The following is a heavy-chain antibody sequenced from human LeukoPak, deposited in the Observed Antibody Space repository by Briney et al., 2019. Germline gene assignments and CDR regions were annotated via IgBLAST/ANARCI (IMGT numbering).Heavy chain of an antibody. CDR1: GAIISSYA. CDR3: AKDRVSPGFNWFDP. D-gene: IGHD2/OR15-2a*01. J-gene: IGHJ5*02. V-gene: IGHV3-23*01. CDR2: INGRGDNT. Sequence: GGSLRLSCAASGAIISSYAVSWVRQAPGKGLEWVSAINGRGDNTYYADFVKGRFTISRDNSKSTVYLLMNSLRTEDSAVYYCAKDRVSPGFNWFDPWGQGTLVTVSS.